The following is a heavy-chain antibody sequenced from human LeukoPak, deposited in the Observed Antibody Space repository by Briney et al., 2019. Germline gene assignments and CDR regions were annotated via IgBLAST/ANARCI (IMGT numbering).Heavy chain of an antibody. CDR3: ARARVALTTVTTPKDY. Sequence: GGSLRLSCAASGFTFSSYAMHWVRQAPGKGLEWVAVISYDGSNKYYADSVKGRFTISRDNSKNTLYLQMNSLRAEDTAVYYCARARVALTTVTTPKDYWGQGTLVTVSS. CDR1: GFTFSSYA. D-gene: IGHD4-17*01. CDR2: ISYDGSNK. J-gene: IGHJ4*02. V-gene: IGHV3-30-3*01.